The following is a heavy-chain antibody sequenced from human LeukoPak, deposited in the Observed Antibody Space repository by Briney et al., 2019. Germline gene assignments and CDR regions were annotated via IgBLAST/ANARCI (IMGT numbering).Heavy chain of an antibody. CDR2: ISGSGGST. D-gene: IGHD3-10*01. CDR1: GFTFSSYA. J-gene: IGHJ4*02. CDR3: AKLTMLRGVPLD. V-gene: IGHV3-23*01. Sequence: GGSLRLSCAASGFTFSSYAMSWVRQAPGKGLEWVSAISGSGGSTYCADSVRGQFTISRDNSKNTLYLQMNSLRAEDTAVYYCAKLTMLRGVPLDWGQGTLVTVSS.